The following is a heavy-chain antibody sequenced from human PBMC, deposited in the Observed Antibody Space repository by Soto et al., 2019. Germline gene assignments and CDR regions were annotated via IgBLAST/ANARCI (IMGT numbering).Heavy chain of an antibody. J-gene: IGHJ4*02. V-gene: IGHV1-2*02. D-gene: IGHD5-18*01. CDR2: IDPRNGGT. Sequence: QVQLVQSGSDVKKPGASFTVSCKASGYIFSDYYIHWVRQAPGQGLEWMVWIDPRNGGTKYAQKFQDRLTLTTDTSTSTAFLELRRLRLDDTAVFFCARVLYRKVIHAWGQGTLVTVSS. CDR1: GYIFSDYY. CDR3: ARVLYRKVIHA.